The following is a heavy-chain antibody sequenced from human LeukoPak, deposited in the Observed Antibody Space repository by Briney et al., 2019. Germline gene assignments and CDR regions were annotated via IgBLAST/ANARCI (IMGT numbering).Heavy chain of an antibody. CDR3: ARDPAPDAFDI. CDR2: IHSSGST. V-gene: IGHV4-4*07. CDR1: GASISSYS. J-gene: IGHJ3*02. Sequence: SETLSLTCTVSGASISSYSWSWIRQPAGKTLEWIGRIHSSGSTNYNPSLKSRVTMSADTSKNHFSLKLSSVTAADTAVYYCARDPAPDAFDIWGQGTMVTVSS.